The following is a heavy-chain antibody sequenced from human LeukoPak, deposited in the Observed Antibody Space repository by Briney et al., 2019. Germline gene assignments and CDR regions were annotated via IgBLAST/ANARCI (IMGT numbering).Heavy chain of an antibody. CDR1: GFTFSSYW. Sequence: GGSLRLSCAASGFTFSSYWMHWVRQAPGKGLVWVSRINSDGSSTSYADSVKGRFTISRDNAKNTLYLQMNSLRAEDTAVYYCAKKCYGDSDDYYFDYWGQGTLVTVSS. CDR3: AKKCYGDSDDYYFDY. CDR2: INSDGSST. J-gene: IGHJ4*02. V-gene: IGHV3-74*01. D-gene: IGHD4-17*01.